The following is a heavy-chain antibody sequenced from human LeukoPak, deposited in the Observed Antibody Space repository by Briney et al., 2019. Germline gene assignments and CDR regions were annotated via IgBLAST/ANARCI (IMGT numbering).Heavy chain of an antibody. J-gene: IGHJ6*03. Sequence: GGSLRLSCAASGFTFSNAWMSWVRQAPGKGLEWVGRIKSKTDGGTTDYAAPVKGRFTISRGDSKNTLYLQMNSLKTEDTAVYYCTTDGEDRDYYMDVWGKGTTVTVSS. V-gene: IGHV3-15*01. CDR1: GFTFSNAW. CDR3: TTDGEDRDYYMDV. CDR2: IKSKTDGGTT. D-gene: IGHD2-15*01.